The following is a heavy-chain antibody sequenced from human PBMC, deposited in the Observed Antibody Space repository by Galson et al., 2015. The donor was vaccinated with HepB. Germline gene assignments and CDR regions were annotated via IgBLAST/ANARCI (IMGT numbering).Heavy chain of an antibody. J-gene: IGHJ3*02. Sequence: SLRLSCAASGFTFSNYGLHWVRQAPGKGLEWVAVISYDGSNKYSIDSVTGRFTISRDNSKNTLYLQMNGLRAEDTALYYCAKDLSSAWFAGAFDIWGQGTMVTVSS. CDR2: ISYDGSNK. CDR1: GFTFSNYG. D-gene: IGHD3-9*01. V-gene: IGHV3-30*18. CDR3: AKDLSSAWFAGAFDI.